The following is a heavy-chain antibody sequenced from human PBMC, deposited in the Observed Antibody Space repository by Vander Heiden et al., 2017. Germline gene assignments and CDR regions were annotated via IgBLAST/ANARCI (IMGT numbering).Heavy chain of an antibody. J-gene: IGHJ4*02. CDR1: GLTFRSYA. Sequence: QVQLVESGGGVVQPGRSLRLSCAASGLTFRSYAVHWVRRTPGRGLEWVAVISYDGTDKYYADSVKGRFTISRDNPKNTLYLQMDSLRAEDTAVYYCARGPWYYYDSSGYLDYWGQGTLVTVSS. D-gene: IGHD3-22*01. CDR3: ARGPWYYYDSSGYLDY. V-gene: IGHV3-30*01. CDR2: ISYDGTDK.